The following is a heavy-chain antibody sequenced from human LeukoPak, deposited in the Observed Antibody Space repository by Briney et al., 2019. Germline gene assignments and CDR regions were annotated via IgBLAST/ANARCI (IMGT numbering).Heavy chain of an antibody. J-gene: IGHJ6*02. CDR1: GFTFSSYA. Sequence: PGGSLRLSCAASGFTFSSYAMHWVRQAPGKGLEWVTVISYDGSNKYYADSVRGRFTISRDNSKNTLYLQMNSLRAEDTAVYYCARDQTPGESYRYYYYYYGMDVWGQGTTVTVSS. CDR2: ISYDGSNK. CDR3: ARDQTPGESYRYYYYYYGMDV. V-gene: IGHV3-30*04. D-gene: IGHD1-26*01.